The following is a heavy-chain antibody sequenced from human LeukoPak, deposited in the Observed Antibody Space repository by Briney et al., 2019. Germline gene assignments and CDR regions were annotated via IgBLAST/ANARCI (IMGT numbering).Heavy chain of an antibody. J-gene: IGHJ4*02. V-gene: IGHV4-30-2*01. D-gene: IGHD2-2*01. Sequence: SQTLSLTCAVSGGSISSGGYSWSWIRQPPGKGLEWIGYIYDSGSKYYNPSLKSRVTISVDKSKNQFSLNLSSVTAADTAVYYRARGVPAAVTNYFDYWGQGTLVTVSS. CDR3: ARGVPAAVTNYFDY. CDR2: IYDSGSK. CDR1: GGSISSGGYS.